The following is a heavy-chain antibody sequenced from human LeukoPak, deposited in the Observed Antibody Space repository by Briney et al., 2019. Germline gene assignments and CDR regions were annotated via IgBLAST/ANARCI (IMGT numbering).Heavy chain of an antibody. V-gene: IGHV4-39*07. CDR2: IYYSGST. J-gene: IGHJ6*03. CDR3: ARVYYYYYYYMDV. Sequence: SETLSLTCTVSGGSISSSSYYWGWIRQPPGKGLEWIGNIYYSGSTNYNPSLKSRVTISVDTSKNQFSLKLSSVTAADTAVYYCARVYYYYYYYMDVWGKGTTVTVSS. CDR1: GGSISSSSYY.